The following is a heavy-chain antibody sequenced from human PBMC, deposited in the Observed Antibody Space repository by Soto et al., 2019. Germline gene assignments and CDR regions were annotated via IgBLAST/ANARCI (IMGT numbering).Heavy chain of an antibody. J-gene: IGHJ6*02. CDR2: IDASGNS. CDR1: GDSISSYY. Sequence: SETLSLTCTVSGDSISSYYWNWIRQPAGKGLEWIGRIDASGNSNYNPSLKSRVTMSVDTSKKQFSPKVTSVTAADTAVYYCARYSSNWFQTEGMDVWGQGTTVTVSS. D-gene: IGHD6-13*01. CDR3: ARYSSNWFQTEGMDV. V-gene: IGHV4-4*07.